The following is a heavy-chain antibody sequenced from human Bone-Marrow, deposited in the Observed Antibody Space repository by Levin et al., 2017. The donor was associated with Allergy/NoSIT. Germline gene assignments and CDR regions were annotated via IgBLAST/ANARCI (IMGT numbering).Heavy chain of an antibody. CDR3: ARINSTGWYNWYFDL. J-gene: IGHJ2*01. V-gene: IGHV2-70*11. CDR2: IDWDDDK. D-gene: IGHD6-19*01. Sequence: QTLSLTCTFSGFSLSTSGMCVSWIRQPPGKALEWLARIDWDDDKYYSTSLKTRLTISKDTSKNQVVLTMTNMDPVDTATYYCARINSTGWYNWYFDLWGRGTLVTVSS. CDR1: GFSLSTSGMC.